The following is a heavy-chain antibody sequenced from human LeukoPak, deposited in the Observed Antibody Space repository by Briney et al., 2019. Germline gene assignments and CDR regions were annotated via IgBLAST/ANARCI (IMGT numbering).Heavy chain of an antibody. CDR1: GGSIGSGYYY. D-gene: IGHD2/OR15-2a*01. CDR2: IYTSGST. V-gene: IGHV4-61*02. Sequence: SETLSLTCTVSGGSIGSGYYYWTWIRQPAGKGLEWIGRIYTSGSTHYNPSLTSRVSISIDTSENQFSLNLSSVTAADTAVYYCARGEETHYFYYFYMDVWGKGTTVTVPS. J-gene: IGHJ6*03. CDR3: ARGEETHYFYYFYMDV.